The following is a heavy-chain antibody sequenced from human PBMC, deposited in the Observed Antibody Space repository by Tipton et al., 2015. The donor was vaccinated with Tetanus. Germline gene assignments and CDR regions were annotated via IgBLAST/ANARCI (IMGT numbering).Heavy chain of an antibody. CDR2: IYSGSTRT. J-gene: IGHJ6*04. Sequence: SLRLSCAASGFTFSNYAMSWVRQAPGKGLEWVSVIYSGSTRTFYVDSMGGRFTVSRDDSKNMLYLQLNSLRADDTAIYYCAKEALGVLNLWGKGTTVIVSS. V-gene: IGHV3-23*03. D-gene: IGHD1-14*01. CDR3: AKEALGVLNL. CDR1: GFTFSNYA.